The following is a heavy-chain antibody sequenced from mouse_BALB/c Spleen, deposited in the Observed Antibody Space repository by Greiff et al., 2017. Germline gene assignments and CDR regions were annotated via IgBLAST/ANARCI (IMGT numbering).Heavy chain of an antibody. J-gene: IGHJ4*01. V-gene: IGHV5-12-2*01. CDR2: ISNGGGST. CDR1: GFTFSSYT. Sequence: EVQVVESGGGLVQPGGSLKLSCAASGFTFSSYTMSWVRQTPEKRLEWVAYISNGGGSTYYPDTVKGRFTISRDNAKNTLYLQMSSLKSEDTAMYYCARPYDHDGYYAMDYWGQGTSVTVSS. D-gene: IGHD2-4*01. CDR3: ARPYDHDGYYAMDY.